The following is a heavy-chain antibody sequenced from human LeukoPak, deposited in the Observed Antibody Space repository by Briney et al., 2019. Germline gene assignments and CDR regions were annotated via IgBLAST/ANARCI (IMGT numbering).Heavy chain of an antibody. Sequence: GGSLRLSCAASGFTFSSYGMNWVRQAPGKGLEWVSYISTSSNRIDYADSVKGRFTMSRDNAKNLLYLQMNSLRDEDTAMYYCARGGDYGDYANTYWGQGTLVTVSS. D-gene: IGHD4-17*01. CDR1: GFTFSSYG. J-gene: IGHJ4*02. CDR3: ARGGDYGDYANTY. CDR2: ISTSSNRI. V-gene: IGHV3-48*02.